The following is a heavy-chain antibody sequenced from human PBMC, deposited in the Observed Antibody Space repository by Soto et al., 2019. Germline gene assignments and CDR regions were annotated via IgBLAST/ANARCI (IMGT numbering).Heavy chain of an antibody. J-gene: IGHJ1*01. Sequence: ASVKVSCKASGYTFTSYYMHWVRQAPGQGPEWMGIINPSGGSTSYAQKFQGRVTMTRDTSTSTVYMELSSLRSEDTAVYYCARETECGSGGSCYPYFQHWGQGXLVTVYS. CDR3: ARETECGSGGSCYPYFQH. V-gene: IGHV1-46*01. D-gene: IGHD2-15*01. CDR1: GYTFTSYY. CDR2: INPSGGST.